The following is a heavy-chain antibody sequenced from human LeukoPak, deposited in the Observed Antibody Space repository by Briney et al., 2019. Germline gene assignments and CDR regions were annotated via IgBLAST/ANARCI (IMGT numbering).Heavy chain of an antibody. CDR3: ARSQGYSSGWFTGGVDY. CDR1: GGSISSYY. V-gene: IGHV4-59*01. D-gene: IGHD6-19*01. CDR2: IYYSGST. J-gene: IGHJ4*02. Sequence: SETLSLTCTVSGGSISSYYWSWIRQPPGKGLEWIGYIYYSGSTNYSPSLKSRVTISVDTSKNQFSLKLSSVTAADTAVYYCARSQGYSSGWFTGGVDYWGQGTLVTVSS.